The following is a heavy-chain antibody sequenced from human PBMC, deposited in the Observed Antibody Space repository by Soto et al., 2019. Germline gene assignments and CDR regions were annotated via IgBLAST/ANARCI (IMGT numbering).Heavy chain of an antibody. CDR2: INPSGGST. Sequence: GASVKVSCKASGYTFTSYYMHWVRQAPGQGLEWMGIINPSGGSTSYAQKFQGRVTMTRDTSTSTVYMELSSLRSEDTAVYYCARDSRVTIFGVESEYYYMDVWGKGTTVTVSS. CDR1: GYTFTSYY. V-gene: IGHV1-46*01. J-gene: IGHJ6*03. D-gene: IGHD3-3*01. CDR3: ARDSRVTIFGVESEYYYMDV.